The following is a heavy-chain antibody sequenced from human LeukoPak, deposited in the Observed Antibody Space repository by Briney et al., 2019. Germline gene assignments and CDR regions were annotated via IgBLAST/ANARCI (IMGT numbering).Heavy chain of an antibody. J-gene: IGHJ5*02. V-gene: IGHV3-23*01. CDR1: GFTFSAYA. CDR2: IGSDNKP. D-gene: IGHD3-3*01. Sequence: GGSLRLSCEASGFTFSAYAMTWVRQAPGKGLEWVSSIGSDNKPHYSESVKGRFAISRDNSKNTLYLQMNSLRAEDTAVYYCAKDGHYDFWSGYYNPNWFDPWGQGTLVTVSS. CDR3: AKDGHYDFWSGYYNPNWFDP.